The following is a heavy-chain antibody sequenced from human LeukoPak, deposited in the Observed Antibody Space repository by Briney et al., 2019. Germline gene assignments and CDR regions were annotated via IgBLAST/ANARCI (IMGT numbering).Heavy chain of an antibody. D-gene: IGHD2-2*02. CDR2: ISGSDGNT. CDR1: GFTFRSYA. J-gene: IGHJ4*02. CDR3: VKDIVVVETAIDDY. V-gene: IGHV3-23*01. Sequence: GGSLRLSCAASGFTFRSYAMNWVRQAPGEGLEWVSAISGSDGNTYYADSVKGRFTISRDNSKNTLYLQMNSLRAEDTAVYYCVKDIVVVETAIDDYWGQGTLVTVSS.